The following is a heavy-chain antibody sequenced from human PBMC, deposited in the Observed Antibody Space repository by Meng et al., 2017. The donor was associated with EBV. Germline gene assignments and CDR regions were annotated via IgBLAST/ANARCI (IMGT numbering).Heavy chain of an antibody. Sequence: QVRLPAPGPGPVKPSVTRSVPCTVSGGSSIRYYWSWIRQPPGKGLEWIGFIYYSGSTNYNPSLKSLVIISVDTSKNQFFQKLSSVTAADTAVYYCASTDRLGELSLDYWGQGTLVTVSS. D-gene: IGHD3-16*02. V-gene: IGHV4-59*01. CDR2: IYYSGST. CDR3: ASTDRLGELSLDY. CDR1: GGSSIRYY. J-gene: IGHJ4*02.